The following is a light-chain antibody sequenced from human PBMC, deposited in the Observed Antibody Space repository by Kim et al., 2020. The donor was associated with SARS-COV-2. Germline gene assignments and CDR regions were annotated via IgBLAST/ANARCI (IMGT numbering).Light chain of an antibody. J-gene: IGLJ3*02. V-gene: IGLV3-19*01. Sequence: ALDKIVSIKGQGDSSRRYVAERYQQKPGQAPDLVMFGENSRTAGIPDRFSGSSSGNAASLTISGDQADDEADYYCKARDSSGVLGVFAGGTKLTVL. CDR3: KARDSSGVLGV. CDR2: GEN. CDR1: SSRRYV.